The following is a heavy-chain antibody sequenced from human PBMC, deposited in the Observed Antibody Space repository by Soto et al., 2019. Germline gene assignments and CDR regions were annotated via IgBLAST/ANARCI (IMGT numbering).Heavy chain of an antibody. J-gene: IGHJ4*02. CDR1: GFTFSSYG. Sequence: PGGSLRLSCAASGFTFSSYGMHWVRQAPGKGLEWVAVIPYDGSNKYYADSVKGRFTISRDNSKNTLYLQMNSLRAEDTAVYYCAKGSIGGSSGWYMVDYFDYWGQGTLVTVSS. V-gene: IGHV3-30*18. CDR3: AKGSIGGSSGWYMVDYFDY. D-gene: IGHD6-19*01. CDR2: IPYDGSNK.